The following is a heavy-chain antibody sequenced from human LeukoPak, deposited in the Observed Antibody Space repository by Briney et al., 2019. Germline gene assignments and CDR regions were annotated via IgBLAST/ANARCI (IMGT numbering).Heavy chain of an antibody. D-gene: IGHD5-18*01. CDR3: ARIGVDTATGGFDY. V-gene: IGHV4-61*02. CDR1: GGSISSGSYY. CDR2: IYTSGST. Sequence: SETLSLTCTVSGGSISSGSYYWSWIRQPAGKGLEWIGRIYTSGSTNYNPSLKSQVTISVDTSKNQFSLKLSSVTAADTAVYYCARIGVDTATGGFDYWGQGTLVTVSS. J-gene: IGHJ4*02.